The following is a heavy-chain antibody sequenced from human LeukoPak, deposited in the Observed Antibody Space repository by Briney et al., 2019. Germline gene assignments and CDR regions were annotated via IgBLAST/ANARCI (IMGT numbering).Heavy chain of an antibody. CDR1: GGSISSSSYY. CDR2: IYYSRST. D-gene: IGHD3-10*01. Sequence: PSEIVSFRWTVFGGSISSSSYYWGWIRQRGGKGLEWIGTIYYSRSTNYNPSLKSRVTILLDKSKNQFSLKLTSVNAADTAVYYCARSISAMVRGAPYYWGQGTLVTVSS. J-gene: IGHJ4*02. CDR3: ARSISAMVRGAPYY. V-gene: IGHV4-39*07.